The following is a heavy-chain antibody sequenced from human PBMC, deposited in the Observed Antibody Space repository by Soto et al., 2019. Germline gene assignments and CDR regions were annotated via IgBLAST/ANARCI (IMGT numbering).Heavy chain of an antibody. J-gene: IGHJ6*02. V-gene: IGHV1-69*01. CDR2: IIPIFGTA. Sequence: QVQLVQSGAEVKKPGSSVKVSCKASGGTFSSYAISWVRQAPGQGLEWMGGIIPIFGTANYAQKFQGRVTITSDESTSTAYMELSSLRSEDTAVYYCARGGEGITMVRCRRAIYYYYYGMDVWGQGTTVTVSS. CDR3: ARGGEGITMVRCRRAIYYYYYGMDV. D-gene: IGHD3-10*01. CDR1: GGTFSSYA.